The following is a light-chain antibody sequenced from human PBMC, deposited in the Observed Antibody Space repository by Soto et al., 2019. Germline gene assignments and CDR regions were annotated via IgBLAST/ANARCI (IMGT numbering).Light chain of an antibody. CDR3: QQSFSTPRT. Sequence: DIQMTQSPSSLSASVGDRVTITCRTSQNIGNYLNWYQQKPGKAPKLLIYAASRLQSGVPSRFSGSGSGTDFTLTISGLQPEDSATYCCQQSFSTPRTFGQGTKVEIK. CDR1: QNIGNY. V-gene: IGKV1-39*01. CDR2: AAS. J-gene: IGKJ1*01.